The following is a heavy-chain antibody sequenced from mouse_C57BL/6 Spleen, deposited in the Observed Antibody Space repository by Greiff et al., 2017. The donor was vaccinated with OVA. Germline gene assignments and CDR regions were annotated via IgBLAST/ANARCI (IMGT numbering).Heavy chain of an antibody. D-gene: IGHD3-3*01. CDR2: IWRGGST. V-gene: IGHV2-5*01. J-gene: IGHJ4*01. CDR3: AKGGGRGDAMDY. Sequence: VQLQQSGPGLVQPSQSLSITCTVSGFSLTSYGVHWVRQSPGKGLEWLGVIWRGGSTDYNAAFMSRLSITKDNSKSQVFFKMNSLLADDTAMYNCAKGGGRGDAMDYWGQGTSVTVSS. CDR1: GFSLTSYG.